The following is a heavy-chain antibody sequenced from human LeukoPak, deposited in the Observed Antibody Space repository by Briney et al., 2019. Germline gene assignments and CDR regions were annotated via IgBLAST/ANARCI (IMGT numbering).Heavy chain of an antibody. CDR2: ISGSGASI. CDR3: AKGKDSSSWLIDY. V-gene: IGHV3-23*01. CDR1: GFTFSSSP. D-gene: IGHD6-13*01. Sequence: PGGSLRLSCAASGFTFSSSPMSWVRQTGKGLEWLLGISGSGASIDYTDSVQGRFTISRDNSKNTLFLQMNRLRGEDTAVYYCAKGKDSSSWLIDYWGQGALVTVSS. J-gene: IGHJ4*02.